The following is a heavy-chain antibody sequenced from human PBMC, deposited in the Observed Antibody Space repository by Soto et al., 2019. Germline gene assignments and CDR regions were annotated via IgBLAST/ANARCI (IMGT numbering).Heavy chain of an antibody. J-gene: IGHJ4*02. D-gene: IGHD3-10*01. CDR3: AKDGRGSGSHYNSFGY. CDR2: IYSTGTT. CDR1: GFTVGNY. V-gene: IGHV3-53*01. Sequence: EVQLVESGGGLIQPGGSLKLSCAASGFTVGNYMSWVRQAPGKGLEWVSLIYSTGTTKYADSVKGRFTVSRDNAKNTLYIQMNSLRAEDTDVYYCAKDGRGSGSHYNSFGYWGQGTLVTVSS.